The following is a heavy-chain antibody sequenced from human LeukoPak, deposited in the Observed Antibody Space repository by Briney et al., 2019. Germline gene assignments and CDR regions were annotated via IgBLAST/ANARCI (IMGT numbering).Heavy chain of an antibody. V-gene: IGHV3-7*01. CDR1: GFTFSSYW. CDR3: VRDRYPGGVYYMDV. CDR2: IKQDGSEK. J-gene: IGHJ6*03. D-gene: IGHD3-16*02. Sequence: GGSLRLSCAASGFTFSSYWMSWVRQAPGKGLEWVANIKQDGSEKYYVDSVKGRFTISRDNAKNSLYLQMNSLRAEDTAVYYCVRDRYPGGVYYMDVWGKGTTVTVSS.